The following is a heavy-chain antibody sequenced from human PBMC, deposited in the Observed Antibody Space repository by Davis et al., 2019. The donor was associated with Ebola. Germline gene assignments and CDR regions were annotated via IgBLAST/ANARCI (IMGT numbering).Heavy chain of an antibody. CDR1: GYTFTNYG. CDR3: ARGGGSTYSGIDH. J-gene: IGHJ4*02. Sequence: ASVKVSCKASGYTFTNYGITWVRQAPGQGLEWVGWISVDKGNTNYVQKLQGRVTMTTDTSTSTAYLELRSLRSDDTAVYYCARGGGSTYSGIDHWGQGTLVTVSS. V-gene: IGHV1-18*01. CDR2: ISVDKGNT. D-gene: IGHD2-21*01.